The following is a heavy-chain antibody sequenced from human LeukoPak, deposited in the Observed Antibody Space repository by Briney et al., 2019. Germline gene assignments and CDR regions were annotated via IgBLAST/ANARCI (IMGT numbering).Heavy chain of an antibody. Sequence: GGSLRLSCAASGFTFSSYEMNWVRQAPGKGLEWVSYISSSSSTIYYADSVKGRFTISRDNAKNSLYLQMNSLRAEDTAVYYCARDFIAARHDYWGQGTLVTVSS. D-gene: IGHD6-6*01. CDR1: GFTFSSYE. J-gene: IGHJ4*02. V-gene: IGHV3-48*01. CDR3: ARDFIAARHDY. CDR2: ISSSSSTI.